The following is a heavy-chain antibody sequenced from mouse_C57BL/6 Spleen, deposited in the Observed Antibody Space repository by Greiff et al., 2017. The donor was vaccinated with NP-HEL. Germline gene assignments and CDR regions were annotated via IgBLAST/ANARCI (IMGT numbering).Heavy chain of an antibody. D-gene: IGHD1-1*01. Sequence: QVQLQQSGAELVRPGASVTLSCKASGYTFTDYEMHWVKQTPVHGLEWIGAIDPETGGTAYNQKFKGKAILTADKSSSTAYMELRSLTSEDSAVYYCTRRGPYYYGSSWGNFDYWGQGTTLTVSS. CDR1: GYTFTDYE. CDR2: IDPETGGT. V-gene: IGHV1-15*01. J-gene: IGHJ2*01. CDR3: TRRGPYYYGSSWGNFDY.